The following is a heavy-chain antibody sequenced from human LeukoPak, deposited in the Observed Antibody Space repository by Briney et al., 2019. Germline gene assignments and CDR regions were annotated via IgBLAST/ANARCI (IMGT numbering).Heavy chain of an antibody. Sequence: GASVKVSCKASGYTFTSYDINWVRQATGQGLEWMGWMNPNSGNTGYAQKFQGRVTMTRNTSISTAYMELSSLRSEDTAVYYCARGLGLRFLEWFREIDYYYYYMDVWGKGTTVTVSS. J-gene: IGHJ6*03. CDR1: GYTFTSYD. V-gene: IGHV1-8*01. CDR3: ARGLGLRFLEWFREIDYYYYYMDV. D-gene: IGHD3-3*01. CDR2: MNPNSGNT.